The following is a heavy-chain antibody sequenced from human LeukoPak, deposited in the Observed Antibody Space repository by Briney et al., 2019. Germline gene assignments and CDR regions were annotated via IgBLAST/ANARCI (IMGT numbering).Heavy chain of an antibody. CDR1: GFTFSSYG. D-gene: IGHD5-12*01. V-gene: IGHV3-30*02. Sequence: PGGSLGLSCAASGFTFSSYGMHWVRQAPGRGLEWVAFIRNDGSNKYYADSVKGRFTVSRDNSKNTLYLQMNSLRAEDTAVYYCARDSPGYGAYVSWGQGTLVSVSS. CDR3: ARDSPGYGAYVS. CDR2: IRNDGSNK. J-gene: IGHJ1*01.